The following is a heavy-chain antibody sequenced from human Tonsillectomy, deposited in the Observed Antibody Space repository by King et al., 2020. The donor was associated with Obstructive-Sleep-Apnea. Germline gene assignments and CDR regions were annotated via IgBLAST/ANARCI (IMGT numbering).Heavy chain of an antibody. Sequence: QLVQSGGGLVQPGGSLRLSCAASGFTFSTYWMHWVRQAPGKGLVWVSRINSDGTSISYVDSVKGRFTTSRDNAKNTLYLQMDSLKAEDTAVYYCASRASSGPHAFNRWGQGTMVSVSS. D-gene: IGHD5-12*01. CDR2: INSDGTSI. CDR3: ASRASSGPHAFNR. J-gene: IGHJ3*01. V-gene: IGHV3-74*02. CDR1: GFTFSTYW.